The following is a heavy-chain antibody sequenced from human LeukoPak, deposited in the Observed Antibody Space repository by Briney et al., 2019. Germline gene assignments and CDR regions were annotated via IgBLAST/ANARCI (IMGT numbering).Heavy chain of an antibody. CDR3: ARDSFGYYSGFDY. CDR2: IYSSGST. D-gene: IGHD1-26*01. J-gene: IGHJ4*02. CDR1: DDSLSSYY. Sequence: SETLSLTCTVSDDSLSSYYWGWIRQSAGKGLEWIGRIYSSGSTNYNPSLKSRVTMSIDTSKNQFSLKLKSVTAADTAIYYCARDSFGYYSGFDYWGQGTLVTVSS. V-gene: IGHV4-4*07.